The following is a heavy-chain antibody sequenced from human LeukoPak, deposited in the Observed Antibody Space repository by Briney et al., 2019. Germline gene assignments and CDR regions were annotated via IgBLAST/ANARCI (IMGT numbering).Heavy chain of an antibody. CDR1: GFTFCDHA. J-gene: IGHJ4*02. CDR3: TRVRSGNDFDY. Sequence: PGGSLRLSCSASGFTFCDHAMSWVRQAPGKGLEWVGFIRSKGYSGTTEYAASVEGIFSLSRDDSKSFVYLQMSSLKTEDTAVYYCTRVRSGNDFDYWGQGTLVTVSS. CDR2: IRSKGYSGTT. D-gene: IGHD3-10*01. V-gene: IGHV3-49*04.